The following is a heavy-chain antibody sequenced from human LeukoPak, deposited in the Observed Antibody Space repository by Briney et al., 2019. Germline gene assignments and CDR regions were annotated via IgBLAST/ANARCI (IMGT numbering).Heavy chain of an antibody. CDR1: GGSLSGYY. Sequence: PSETLSLTCAVYGGSLSGYYWSWIRQPPGKGLEWIGEINHSGSTNYNPSLKSRVTISVDTSKNQFSLKLSSVTAADTAVYYCARGCAWLLYRYTPGGYNWFDPWGQGTLVTVSS. D-gene: IGHD3-3*01. V-gene: IGHV4-34*01. CDR2: INHSGST. J-gene: IGHJ5*02. CDR3: ARGCAWLLYRYTPGGYNWFDP.